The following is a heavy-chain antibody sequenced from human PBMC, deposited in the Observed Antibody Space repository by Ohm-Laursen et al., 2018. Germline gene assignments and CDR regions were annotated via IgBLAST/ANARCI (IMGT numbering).Heavy chain of an antibody. CDR1: GFTFDDYA. D-gene: IGHD6-19*01. CDR2: ISWNSGSI. CDR3: AKGIAVAATGLFDY. J-gene: IGHJ4*02. Sequence: FLRLSCTASGFTFDDYAMHWVRQAPGKGLEWVSGISWNSGSIYYADSVKGRFTISRDNAKNSLYVQMNSLRGEDTALYYCAKGIAVAATGLFDYWGQGTLVTVSS. V-gene: IGHV3-9*01.